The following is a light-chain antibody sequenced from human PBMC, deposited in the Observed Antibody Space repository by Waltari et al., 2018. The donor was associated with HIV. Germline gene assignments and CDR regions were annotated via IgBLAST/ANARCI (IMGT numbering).Light chain of an antibody. Sequence: EVVMTHSPATLAMSPGERATVSCRANQSISNNLAWYQQRRGQPPRLLIYSASSRATGIPARFSGTGSGTEFTLTISSLQSEDFAVYYCQQFYNWPRTFGQGTKVEIK. CDR2: SAS. CDR1: QSISNN. V-gene: IGKV3-15*01. CDR3: QQFYNWPRT. J-gene: IGKJ1*01.